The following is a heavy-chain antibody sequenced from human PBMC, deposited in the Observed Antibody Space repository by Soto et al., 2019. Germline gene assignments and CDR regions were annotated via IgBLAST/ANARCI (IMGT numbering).Heavy chain of an antibody. CDR3: ARCSHCSGGDSSRPAIDFDY. Sequence: ASVKVSCKASGYTFTSYYMHWVRQAPGQGLEWMGIINPSGGSTSYAQKFQGRVTMTRDTSTSTVYLEVSSLRSEDAALYYCARCSHCSGGDSSRPAIDFDYWGQGTLVTVSS. D-gene: IGHD2-15*01. V-gene: IGHV1-46*01. J-gene: IGHJ4*02. CDR1: GYTFTSYY. CDR2: INPSGGST.